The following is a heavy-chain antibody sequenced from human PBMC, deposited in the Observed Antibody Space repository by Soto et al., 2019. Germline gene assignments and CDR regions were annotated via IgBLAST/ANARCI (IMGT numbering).Heavy chain of an antibody. CDR1: GFTFSDHY. J-gene: IGHJ6*03. CDR2: TRNKANSYTT. CDR3: ARETSYGDKYYYYYYMDV. V-gene: IGHV3-72*01. D-gene: IGHD4-17*01. Sequence: GGSLRLSCAASGFTFSDHYMDWVRQAPGKGLEWVGRTRNKANSYTTEYAASVKGRFTISRDDSKNSLYLQMNSLKTEDTAVYYCARETSYGDKYYYYYYMDVWGKGTTVTVSS.